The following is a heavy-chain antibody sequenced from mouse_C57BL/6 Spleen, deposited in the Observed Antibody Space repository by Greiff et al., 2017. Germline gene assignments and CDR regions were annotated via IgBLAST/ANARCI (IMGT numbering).Heavy chain of an antibody. CDR3: ARDYYAFDY. V-gene: IGHV5-16*01. Sequence: EVQVVESEGGLVQPGSSMKLSCTASGFTFSDYYMAWVRQVPEKGLEWVANINYDGSSTYYLDSLKSRFIISRDNAKNILYLQMSSLKSEDTATYYCARDYYAFDYWGQGTTLTVSS. J-gene: IGHJ2*01. CDR2: INYDGSST. CDR1: GFTFSDYY. D-gene: IGHD2-1*01.